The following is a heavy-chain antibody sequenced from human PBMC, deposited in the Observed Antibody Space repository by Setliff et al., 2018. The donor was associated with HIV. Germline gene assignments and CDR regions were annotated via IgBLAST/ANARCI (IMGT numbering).Heavy chain of an antibody. CDR2: INPNSGGT. CDR3: ARGFTTYYYDSSGYLGYFQH. CDR1: GYTFTGYY. Sequence: ASVKVSCKASGYTFTGYYMHWVRQAPGQGLEWMGWINPNSGGTNYAQKLQGRVTMTRDTSISTAYMELSRLRSDDTAVYYCARGFTTYYYDSSGYLGYFQHWGQGTLVTVSS. V-gene: IGHV1-2*02. J-gene: IGHJ1*01. D-gene: IGHD3-22*01.